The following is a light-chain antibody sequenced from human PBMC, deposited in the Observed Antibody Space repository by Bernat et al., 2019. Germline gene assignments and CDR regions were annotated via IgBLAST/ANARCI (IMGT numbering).Light chain of an antibody. CDR2: GTS. Sequence: EIVLPQSPGILSLSPGERATLSCRASQSFGSTYLAWYQQKPGQAPRPLIYGTSSRATGVPARFSGSGSGTDFTLTISSLEPVDFAVYYSQQRSKWPITFGQVTRLEIK. CDR3: QQRSKWPIT. J-gene: IGKJ5*01. V-gene: IGKV3D-20*02. CDR1: QSFGSTY.